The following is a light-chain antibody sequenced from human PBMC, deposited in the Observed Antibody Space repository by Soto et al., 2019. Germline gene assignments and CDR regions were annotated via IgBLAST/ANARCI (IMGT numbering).Light chain of an antibody. V-gene: IGKV1-39*01. CDR3: QQSYSTPLT. J-gene: IGKJ4*01. CDR1: QSISSF. CDR2: AAS. Sequence: DIQMTQSHSSLSASVGDRVTITCRASQSISSFLNWYQQKPGKAPKLLIYAASSLQSGVPSRFSGSGSGTDFTLTISSLQPEDFATYYCQQSYSTPLTFGGGTKVDI.